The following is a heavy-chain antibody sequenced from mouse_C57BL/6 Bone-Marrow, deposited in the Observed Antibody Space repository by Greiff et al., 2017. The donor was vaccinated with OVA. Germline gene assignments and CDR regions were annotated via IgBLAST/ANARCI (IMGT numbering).Heavy chain of an antibody. V-gene: IGHV5-6*03. J-gene: IGHJ4*01. D-gene: IGHD5-1-1*01. CDR1: GFTFSSYG. CDR2: ISSGGSYT. Sequence: EVMLVESGGGLVKPGGSLKLPCAASGFTFSSYGMSWVRQTPDKRLEWVATISSGGSYTYYPDSVKGRFTISRDNAKNTLYLQMSSLKSEDTAMYYCARHTSANAMDYWGQGTSVTFSS. CDR3: ARHTSANAMDY.